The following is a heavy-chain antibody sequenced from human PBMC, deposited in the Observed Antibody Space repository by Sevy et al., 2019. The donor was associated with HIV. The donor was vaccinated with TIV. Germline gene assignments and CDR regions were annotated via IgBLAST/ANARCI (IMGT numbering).Heavy chain of an antibody. J-gene: IGHJ4*02. CDR1: GFSLSSNW. CDR3: ARDSDRSSYFAD. V-gene: IGHV3-7*03. D-gene: IGHD6-13*01. CDR2: IKQDGSEK. Sequence: GGSLRLSCAASGFSLSSNWMSWVRQAPGKGLEWLANIKQDGSEKFYVDSVKDRFTISRDNAMNSLFLDMHSLRVEDTAIYFCARDSDRSSYFADWGQGTLVTVSS.